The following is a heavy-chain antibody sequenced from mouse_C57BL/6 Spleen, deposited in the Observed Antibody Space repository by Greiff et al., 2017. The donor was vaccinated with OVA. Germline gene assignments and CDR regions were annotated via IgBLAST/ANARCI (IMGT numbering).Heavy chain of an antibody. CDR2: INPNNGGT. V-gene: IGHV1-26*01. J-gene: IGHJ4*01. CDR1: GYTFTDYY. D-gene: IGHD1-1*01. Sequence: EVQLQQSGPELVKPGASVKISCKASGYTFTDYYMNWVKQSHGKSLEWIGDINPNNGGTSYNQKFKGKATLTVDKSSSTAYMELRSLTSEDSAVDYCAMTTVVATRKAMDDWGQGTSVTVYS. CDR3: AMTTVVATRKAMDD.